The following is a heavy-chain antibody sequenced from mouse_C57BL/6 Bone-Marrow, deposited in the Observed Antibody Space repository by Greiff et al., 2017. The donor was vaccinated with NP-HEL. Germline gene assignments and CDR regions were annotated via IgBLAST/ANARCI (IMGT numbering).Heavy chain of an antibody. CDR2: ISSGGSYT. J-gene: IGHJ1*03. V-gene: IGHV5-6*02. Sequence: EVMLVESGGDLVKPGGSLKLSCAASGFTFSSYGMSWVRQTPDKRLEWVATISSGGSYTYYPDSVKGRFTISRDNAKNTLYLQMSSLKSEDTAMYYCARRGAMITTRDWYFDVWGTGTTVTVSS. CDR3: ARRGAMITTRDWYFDV. D-gene: IGHD2-4*01. CDR1: GFTFSSYG.